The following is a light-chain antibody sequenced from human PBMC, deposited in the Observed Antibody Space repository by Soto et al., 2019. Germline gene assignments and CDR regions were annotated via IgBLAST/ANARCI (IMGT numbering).Light chain of an antibody. V-gene: IGKV3-15*01. CDR2: GAS. CDR3: QQYGISPLT. J-gene: IGKJ4*01. Sequence: IGMTHSPATLSVSQGERATLSCRASQSVSSNLAWYQQKPGQAPRLLIYGASTRATGIPARFSGSGSGTEFTLTISRLEPEDFAVYYCQQYGISPLTFGGGAKVDIK. CDR1: QSVSSN.